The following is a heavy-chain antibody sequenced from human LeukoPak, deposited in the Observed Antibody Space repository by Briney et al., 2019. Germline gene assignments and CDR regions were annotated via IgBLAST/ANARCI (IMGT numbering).Heavy chain of an antibody. D-gene: IGHD5-18*01. Sequence: ASVKVSCKASGGTFSSYAVSWVRQAPGQGLEWMGGIIPIFGTANYAQKFQGRVTITTDESTSTAYMELSSLRSEDTAVYYCSLQLWGDYYYYYMDVWGKGTTVTVSS. V-gene: IGHV1-69*05. CDR3: SLQLWGDYYYYYMDV. J-gene: IGHJ6*03. CDR1: GGTFSSYA. CDR2: IIPIFGTA.